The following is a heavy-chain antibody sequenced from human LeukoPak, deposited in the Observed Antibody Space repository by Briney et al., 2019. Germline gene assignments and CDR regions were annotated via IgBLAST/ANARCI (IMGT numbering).Heavy chain of an antibody. CDR2: INHSGST. J-gene: IGHJ4*02. D-gene: IGHD4-17*01. V-gene: IGHV4-34*01. Sequence: SETLSLTCAVYGGSFSGYYWSWIRQPPGKGLEWIGEINHSGSTNYNPSLKSRVTISVDTSKNQFSLKLSSVTAADTAVHYCARGTMTTVTYYFDYWGQGTLVTVSS. CDR1: GGSFSGYY. CDR3: ARGTMTTVTYYFDY.